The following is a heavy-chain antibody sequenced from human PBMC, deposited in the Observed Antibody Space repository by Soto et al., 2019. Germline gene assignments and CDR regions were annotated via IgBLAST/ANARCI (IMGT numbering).Heavy chain of an antibody. CDR2: FVPLFGTT. V-gene: IGHV1-69*01. D-gene: IGHD2-21*02. CDR1: GGTFSGSA. J-gene: IGHJ4*02. Sequence: QLVQSGSEVKKPGSSVKVSCQASGGTFSGSAVTWVRQGPGQGLEWMGEFVPLFGTTNYAQRSPGRLTITAEESTSTAYMELRTLRSDDTAVYYCATHCLGVSSPPGFDNWGQGTLVTVSS. CDR3: ATHCLGVSSPPGFDN.